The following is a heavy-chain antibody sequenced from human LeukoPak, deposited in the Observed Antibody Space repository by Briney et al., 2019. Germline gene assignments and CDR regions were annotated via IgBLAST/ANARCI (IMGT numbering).Heavy chain of an antibody. CDR1: GFTFSSYA. CDR3: AKGRIAARLTFDY. CDR2: ISGSGGST. D-gene: IGHD6-6*01. Sequence: GGSLRLSCAASGFTFSSYAMSWVRQAPGKGLEWVSAISGSGGSTYYADSVKGRFTISRDNSKNTLYLQMNSLSAEDTAVYYCAKGRIAARLTFDYWGQGTLVTVSS. V-gene: IGHV3-23*01. J-gene: IGHJ4*02.